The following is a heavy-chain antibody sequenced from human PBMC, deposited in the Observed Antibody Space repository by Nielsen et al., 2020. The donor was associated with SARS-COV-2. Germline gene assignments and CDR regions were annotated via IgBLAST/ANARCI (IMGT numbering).Heavy chain of an antibody. V-gene: IGHV3-30*18. D-gene: IGHD3-10*01. J-gene: IGHJ4*02. CDR3: AKGTVWFGEIDY. CDR2: ISYDGSNK. Sequence: GESLKISCAASGFTFSSYGMHWVRQAPGKGLEWVAVISYDGSNKYYADSVKGRFTISRDNSKNTLYLQMNSLRAEDTAVYYCAKGTVWFGEIDYWGQGTLVTVSS. CDR1: GFTFSSYG.